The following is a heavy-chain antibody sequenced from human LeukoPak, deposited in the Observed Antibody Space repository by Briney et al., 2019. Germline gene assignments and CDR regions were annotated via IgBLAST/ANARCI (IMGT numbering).Heavy chain of an antibody. D-gene: IGHD2-15*01. Sequence: SETLSLTCTVSGGSISSSSYYWGWIRQPQGQGLEWIGSIYYSGSTYYNPSLKSRVTISVDTSKNQFSLKLSSVTAADTAVYYCAREVVVAATRSFPRYYYYYMDVWGKGTTVTVSS. V-gene: IGHV4-39*02. J-gene: IGHJ6*03. CDR1: GGSISSSSYY. CDR2: IYYSGST. CDR3: AREVVVAATRSFPRYYYYYMDV.